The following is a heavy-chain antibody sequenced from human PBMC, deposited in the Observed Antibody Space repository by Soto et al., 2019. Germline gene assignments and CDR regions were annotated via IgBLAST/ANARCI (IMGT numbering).Heavy chain of an antibody. V-gene: IGHV1-3*01. J-gene: IGHJ6*02. D-gene: IGHD3-9*01. Sequence: ASVKVSCKASKCTFNNYALHWVRRAPGQGLEWMGWISPGSANTKYSQKFRARVTFTWDTSASTAYMELSSLRSEDTALYYCARDTITPGGHFSQFGMDVWGQGTTVTVSS. CDR1: KCTFNNYA. CDR2: ISPGSANT. CDR3: ARDTITPGGHFSQFGMDV.